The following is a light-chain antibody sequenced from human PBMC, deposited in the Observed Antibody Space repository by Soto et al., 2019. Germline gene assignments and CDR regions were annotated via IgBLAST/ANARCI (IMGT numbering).Light chain of an antibody. CDR2: AAS. CDR3: HQYNSWPPGT. CDR1: QSVSNY. Sequence: EIVFTQSTAPLSLSPGERVTPSCRASQSVSNYLAWYQQKPGQAPRLLVSAASTRATGIPARFSGSGSGTEFTLTISSLQSEDFALYYCHQYNSWPPGTFGQGTKVDIK. J-gene: IGKJ2*01. V-gene: IGKV3-15*01.